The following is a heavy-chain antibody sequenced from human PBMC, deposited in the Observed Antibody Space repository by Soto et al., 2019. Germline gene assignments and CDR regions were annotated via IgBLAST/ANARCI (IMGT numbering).Heavy chain of an antibody. CDR2: IDIFSATI. J-gene: IGHJ4*02. CDR3: ARDGGAEIDY. V-gene: IGHV3-48*02. Sequence: VQLVESGGGLVQPGGSLRLSCAASGFTFSDYNMIWVRQAPGEGLEWVSYIDIFSATIYYADSVKGRVTISRDNAKNSPYLQMNSLRDEDTAVYYCARDGGAEIDYWGQGTLVTVSS. D-gene: IGHD3-16*01. CDR1: GFTFSDYN.